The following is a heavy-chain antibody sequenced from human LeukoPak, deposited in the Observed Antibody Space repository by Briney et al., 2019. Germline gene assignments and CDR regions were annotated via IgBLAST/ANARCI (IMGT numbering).Heavy chain of an antibody. Sequence: GGSLRLSCAVSVFTFKTARMHWVRQAPGKGLEGVAFIRYDGSEKFHTGSVQGRFTISRDDSDKTRYLYMNSLTPEDTAVYSCARGFRHTPPNDAFDAWGQGTMVAVSS. J-gene: IGHJ3*01. CDR2: IRYDGSEK. D-gene: IGHD2-15*01. CDR3: ARGFRHTPPNDAFDA. CDR1: VFTFKTAR. V-gene: IGHV3-30*02.